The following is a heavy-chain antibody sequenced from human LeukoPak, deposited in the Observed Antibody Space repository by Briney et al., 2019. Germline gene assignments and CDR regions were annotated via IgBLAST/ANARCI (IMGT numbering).Heavy chain of an antibody. CDR3: ARERLFYYSNYLFDY. J-gene: IGHJ4*02. CDR1: GGSISNYS. Sequence: NPSETLSLTCTASGGSISNYSWSWIRQPAGKGLEWIGRIYTSGSTNYNPSLKSLVTMSVDTYKNQFSLKLSSVTAADTAVYYCARERLFYYSNYLFDYWGQGTLVTVSS. V-gene: IGHV4-4*07. CDR2: IYTSGST. D-gene: IGHD4-11*01.